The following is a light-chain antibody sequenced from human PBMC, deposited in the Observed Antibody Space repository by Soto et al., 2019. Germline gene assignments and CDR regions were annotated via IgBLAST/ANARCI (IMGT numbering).Light chain of an antibody. CDR1: QSIRSW. J-gene: IGKJ1*01. Sequence: DIQMTQSPSTLSASVGDRATITCRASQSIRSWLAWYQQKPGKAPKLLIYKASSLQSGVPSRFSGSGSETEFTLTISSLQPDDFATYFCQQYNTYPWTFGQVTKVEIK. CDR3: QQYNTYPWT. CDR2: KAS. V-gene: IGKV1-5*03.